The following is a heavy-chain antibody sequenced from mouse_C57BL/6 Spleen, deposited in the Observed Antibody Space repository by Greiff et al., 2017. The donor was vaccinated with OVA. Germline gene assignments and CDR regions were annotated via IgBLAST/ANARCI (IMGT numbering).Heavy chain of an antibody. Sequence: EVQLQQSGPELVKPGASVKISCKASGYTFTDYYMNWVKQSHGKSLEWIGDINPNNGGTSYNQKFKGKATLTVDKSSSTAYMELRSLTSEDSAVYYCARIGGYYYGSSFDYWGQGTTLTVSS. J-gene: IGHJ2*01. CDR2: INPNNGGT. V-gene: IGHV1-26*01. CDR3: ARIGGYYYGSSFDY. CDR1: GYTFTDYY. D-gene: IGHD1-1*01.